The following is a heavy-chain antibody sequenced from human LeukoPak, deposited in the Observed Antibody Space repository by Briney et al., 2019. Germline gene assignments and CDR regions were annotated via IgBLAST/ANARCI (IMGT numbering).Heavy chain of an antibody. CDR3: ARGDYGGDKFDY. V-gene: IGHV1-69*04. CDR1: GGTFSSYA. CDR2: IIPILGIA. D-gene: IGHD4-23*01. Sequence: SVKVSCKASGGTFSSYAISWVRQAPGQGLEWMGRIIPILGIANYAQKFQGRVTITADKSTNTAYMELSSLRSEDTAVYYCARGDYGGDKFDYWGQGTLVTVSS. J-gene: IGHJ4*02.